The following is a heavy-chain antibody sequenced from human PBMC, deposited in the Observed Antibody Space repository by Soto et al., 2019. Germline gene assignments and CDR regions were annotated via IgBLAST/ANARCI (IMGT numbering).Heavy chain of an antibody. CDR2: IYSGGST. V-gene: IGHV3-66*01. Sequence: EVQLVESGGGLVQPGGSLRLSCAASGFTVSSNYMSWVRQAPGKGLEWVSVIYSGGSTYYADSVKGRFTISRDNSENTLYLQMNSLRAEDTAAYYCARTCSGGTCSFDYWGQGTLVTVSS. CDR3: ARTCSGGTCSFDY. D-gene: IGHD2-15*01. J-gene: IGHJ4*02. CDR1: GFTVSSNY.